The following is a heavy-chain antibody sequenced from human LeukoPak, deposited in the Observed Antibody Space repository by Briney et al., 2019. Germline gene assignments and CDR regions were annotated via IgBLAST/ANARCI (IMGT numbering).Heavy chain of an antibody. CDR1: GFTFSGSS. J-gene: IGHJ3*02. V-gene: IGHV3-33*01. CDR3: TRGKNFRADAFNI. D-gene: IGHD2/OR15-2a*01. Sequence: GRSLRLSCAASGFTFSGSSMHWVRQAPGKGLEWVAVIWYDGSNKNYVDSVKGRFTISRDNPKNTLYLQMNSLRAEDTAVYYCTRGKNFRADAFNIWGQGTMVTVSS. CDR2: IWYDGSNK.